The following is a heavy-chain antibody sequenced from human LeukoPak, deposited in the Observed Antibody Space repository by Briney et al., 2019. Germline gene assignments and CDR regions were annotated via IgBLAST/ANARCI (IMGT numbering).Heavy chain of an antibody. CDR1: GFTFDDYA. D-gene: IGHD5-18*01. CDR3: AKGYSYGYQGGRFDY. V-gene: IGHV3-9*01. CDR2: ISWNSGSI. J-gene: IGHJ4*02. Sequence: PGGSLRLSCAASGFTFDDYAMHWVRQAPGKGLEWVSGISWNSGSIGYADSVKGRFTISRDNAKNSLYLQMSGLRAEDTALYYCAKGYSYGYQGGRFDYWGQGTLVTVSS.